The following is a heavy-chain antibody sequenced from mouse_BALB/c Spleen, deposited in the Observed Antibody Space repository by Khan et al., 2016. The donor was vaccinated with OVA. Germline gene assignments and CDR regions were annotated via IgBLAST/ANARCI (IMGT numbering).Heavy chain of an antibody. Sequence: EVHLVESGGGLVQPGGSRKLSCAASGFTFSNFGMHWVRQAPKKGLEWVASISSGSSTIYYVDTVKGRFTISRDSPKNTLFLQMTSLRSEDTAMYYCARSGGNFHWYFDVWGAGTSVTVSS. D-gene: IGHD2-1*01. V-gene: IGHV5-17*02. CDR2: ISSGSSTI. J-gene: IGHJ1*01. CDR3: ARSGGNFHWYFDV. CDR1: GFTFSNFG.